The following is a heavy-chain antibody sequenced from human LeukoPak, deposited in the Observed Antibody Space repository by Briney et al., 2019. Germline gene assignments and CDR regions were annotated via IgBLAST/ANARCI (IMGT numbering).Heavy chain of an antibody. J-gene: IGHJ4*02. V-gene: IGHV3-21*01. CDR2: ISSSSSYI. D-gene: IGHD5-18*01. Sequence: PGGSLRLSCAASGFTFSSYSMNWVRQAPGKGLEWVSSISSSSSYIYYADSVKGRFTISRDNAKNSLYLQMNSLRAEDTAVYYCARGISGYSYGYFDYWGQGTLVTVSS. CDR3: ARGISGYSYGYFDY. CDR1: GFTFSSYS.